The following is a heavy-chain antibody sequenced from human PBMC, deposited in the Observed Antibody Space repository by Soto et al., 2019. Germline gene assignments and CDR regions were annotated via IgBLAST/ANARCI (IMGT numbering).Heavy chain of an antibody. J-gene: IGHJ3*02. CDR3: ARVKQWPSFDI. V-gene: IGHV4-39*07. CDR2: IYYSGST. D-gene: IGHD6-19*01. Sequence: SETLSLTCTVSGGSISSSSYYWGWIRQHPGRGLEWIGSIYYSGSTYYNPSLKSRVTISVDTSKNQFSLKLSSVTAADTAVYDCARVKQWPSFDIWGQGTMVT. CDR1: GGSISSSSYY.